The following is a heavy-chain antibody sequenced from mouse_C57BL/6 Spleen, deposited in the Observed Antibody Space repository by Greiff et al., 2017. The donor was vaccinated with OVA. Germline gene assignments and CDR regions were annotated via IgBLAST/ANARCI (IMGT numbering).Heavy chain of an antibody. CDR2: LYPGDGDT. V-gene: IGHV1-82*01. CDR3: ARKGDYYGSSFDY. D-gene: IGHD1-1*01. Sequence: QVQLQRSGPELVQPGASVKISCKASGYAFSSSWMNWVKQRPGQGLEWIGRLYPGDGDTNYNGKFKGKATLTADKSSSTAYLQLSSLTSEDSAVYFCARKGDYYGSSFDYWGQGTTLTVSS. CDR1: GYAFSSSW. J-gene: IGHJ2*01.